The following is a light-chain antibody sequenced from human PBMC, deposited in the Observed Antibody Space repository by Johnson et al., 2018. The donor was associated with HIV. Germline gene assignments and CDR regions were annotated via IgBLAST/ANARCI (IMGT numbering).Light chain of an antibody. CDR3: GIWDASLSPLCV. CDR1: ISNIESYF. V-gene: IGLV1-51*02. J-gene: IGLJ1*01. CDR2: EDN. Sequence: QAVLTQPPSVSAAPGQRVNISCSGNISNIESYFVSWYQQLPGAAPTLLIYEDNKRPSGIPDRFSGSKSGATATLGITGLQTGDEADYYCGIWDASLSPLCVFGSGTQITLL.